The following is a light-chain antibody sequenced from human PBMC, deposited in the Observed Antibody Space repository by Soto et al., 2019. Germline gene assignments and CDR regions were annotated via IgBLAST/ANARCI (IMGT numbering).Light chain of an antibody. CDR3: QSYDSTLSGAV. V-gene: IGLV1-40*01. Sequence: QSALTQPPSVSGAPGQRVTISCTGSSSNIGAGYDVHWYQQLPGTAPKLLISGNNNRPSGVPDRFSGSKSGTSASLAIAGLQTEDEADYYCQSYDSTLSGAVFGGGTQLTVL. CDR2: GNN. J-gene: IGLJ7*01. CDR1: SSNIGAGYD.